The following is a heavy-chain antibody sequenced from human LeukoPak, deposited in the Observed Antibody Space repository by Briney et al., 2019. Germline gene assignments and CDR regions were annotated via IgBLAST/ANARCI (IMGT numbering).Heavy chain of an antibody. V-gene: IGHV3-23*01. CDR3: AKGIGLITMIVVEAFDI. CDR2: ISGSGGST. CDR1: GFTFSSYA. J-gene: IGHJ3*02. Sequence: PGGSLRLSCAASGFTFSSYAMSWVRQAPGKGLEWVSAISGSGGSTYFADSVKGRFTISRDNSKNTLYLQMNSLRAEDTAVYYCAKGIGLITMIVVEAFDIWGQGTMVTVSS. D-gene: IGHD3-22*01.